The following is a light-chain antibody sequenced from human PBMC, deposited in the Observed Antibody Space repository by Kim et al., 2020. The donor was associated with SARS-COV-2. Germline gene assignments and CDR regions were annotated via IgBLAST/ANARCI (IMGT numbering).Light chain of an antibody. CDR3: QQYNNWPWT. CDR2: GTS. CDR1: QSVSGN. Sequence: EIVMTQSPATLSVSPGERATLSCRASQSVSGNLAWYQQKPGQVPRLLIYGTSTSPGVPARFSGSGSGTEFTLTISSLQSEDFAVYYCQQYNNWPWTFGQGTKVDIK. J-gene: IGKJ1*01. V-gene: IGKV3-15*01.